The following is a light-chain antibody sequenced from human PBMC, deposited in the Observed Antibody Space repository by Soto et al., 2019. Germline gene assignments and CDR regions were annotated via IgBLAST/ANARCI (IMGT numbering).Light chain of an antibody. J-gene: IGLJ2*01. Sequence: QSALTQPPSASGSPGQSVTISCTGTSSDVGGYNYVSWYQQHPGKAPKLIIYEVSKRPSGVPDRFSGSKSGNTASVTVSGLQAEDEADYYCSSDAGSNNLVFGGGTKLTVL. V-gene: IGLV2-8*01. CDR1: SSDVGGYNY. CDR2: EVS. CDR3: SSDAGSNNLV.